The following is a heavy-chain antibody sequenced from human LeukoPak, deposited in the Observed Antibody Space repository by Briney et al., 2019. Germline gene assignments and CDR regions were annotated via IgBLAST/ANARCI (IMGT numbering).Heavy chain of an antibody. J-gene: IGHJ6*02. V-gene: IGHV3-30*02. CDR2: IRYDGSNK. D-gene: IGHD3-10*01. CDR3: ATNYGSGSPYGMDV. Sequence: PGGSLRLSCAASGFTFSSYGMHWVRQAPGKGLEWVAFIRYDGSNKYYADSVKGRLTISRDNSKNTLYLQMNSLRAGDTAVYYCATNYGSGSPYGMDVWGQGTTVTVSS. CDR1: GFTFSSYG.